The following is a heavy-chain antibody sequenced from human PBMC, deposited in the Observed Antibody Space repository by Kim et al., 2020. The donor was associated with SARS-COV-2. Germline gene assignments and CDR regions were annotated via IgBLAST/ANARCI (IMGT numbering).Heavy chain of an antibody. V-gene: IGHV3-9*01. CDR1: GFPFDDYA. CDR2: ISWNSGSI. J-gene: IGHJ5*02. CDR3: AKDIGDTGSRGGVDP. D-gene: IGHD1-26*01. Sequence: GGSLRLSCAASGFPFDDYAMHWVRQAPGKGLEWVSGISWNSGSIGYAGSVKCRFTISRDNARNSLYLQMNSLIAEDTALYYCAKDIGDTGSRGGVDPWG.